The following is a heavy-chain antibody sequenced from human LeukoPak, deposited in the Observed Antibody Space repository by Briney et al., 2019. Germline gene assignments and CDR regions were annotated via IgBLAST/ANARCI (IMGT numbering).Heavy chain of an antibody. V-gene: IGHV1-8*03. D-gene: IGHD5-18*01. CDR1: GYTFTSYD. Sequence: GASVKVSCKASGYTFTSYDINWVRQATGQGLEWMGWMNPNSGNTGYAQKFQGRVTITRNTSISTAYMELSSLRSEDTAVYYCARDGVRAGIQLWLTGYYYYMDVWGKGTTVTI. J-gene: IGHJ6*03. CDR3: ARDGVRAGIQLWLTGYYYYMDV. CDR2: MNPNSGNT.